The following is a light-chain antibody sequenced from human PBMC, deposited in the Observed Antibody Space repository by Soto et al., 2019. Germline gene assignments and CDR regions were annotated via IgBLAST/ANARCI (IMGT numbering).Light chain of an antibody. V-gene: IGKV3-11*01. Sequence: EIVLTQSPATLSLSPGERATLSCRASRSVSSYLAWYQQKPGQTPRLLIHDASNRATGIPVRFSGSGSGTDFTLTISSLEPEDVAVYYCQQRTNWPSSTFGQGTRLEIK. CDR3: QQRTNWPSST. CDR1: RSVSSY. CDR2: DAS. J-gene: IGKJ5*01.